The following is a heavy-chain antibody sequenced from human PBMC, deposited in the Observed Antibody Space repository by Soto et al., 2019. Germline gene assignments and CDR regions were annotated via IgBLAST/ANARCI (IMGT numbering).Heavy chain of an antibody. CDR1: GGSFSGYY. CDR2: IYHSGST. D-gene: IGHD3-3*01. J-gene: IGHJ6*02. Sequence: PSETLSPTCAVSGGSFSGYYWSSIRQPPGKGVEWIGYIYHSGSTNYNPSLKSRVTISVDTSKNQFSLKLSSVTAADTAVYYCARDSQDYDFWSGYQYGMDVWGQGTTVTVSS. CDR3: ARDSQDYDFWSGYQYGMDV. V-gene: IGHV4-34*01.